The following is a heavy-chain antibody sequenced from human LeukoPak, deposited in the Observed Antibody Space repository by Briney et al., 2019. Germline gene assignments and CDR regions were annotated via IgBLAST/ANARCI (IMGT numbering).Heavy chain of an antibody. CDR2: IYAGDSDT. D-gene: IGHD3-16*01. Sequence: GESLKISCRASGYSFTNYWIGWVRQMPGKGLEWMGVIYAGDSDTRYSPSFQGQVTISADKSISTAFLQWSSLKASDTAMYYWARHSYATDYWGQGTLVTVSS. CDR1: GYSFTNYW. V-gene: IGHV5-51*01. J-gene: IGHJ4*02. CDR3: ARHSYATDY.